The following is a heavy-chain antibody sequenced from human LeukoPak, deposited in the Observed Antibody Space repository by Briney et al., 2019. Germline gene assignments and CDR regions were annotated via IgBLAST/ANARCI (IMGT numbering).Heavy chain of an antibody. J-gene: IGHJ5*02. CDR3: ARQLRIAVAGTWFDP. D-gene: IGHD6-19*01. Sequence: SETLSLTCTVSGYSISNGYYWGWVRQSPGKGLEWIGNIYQSGDSPYYNPSLRSRVTISVDTSKNQFSLKLSSVTAADTAVYYCARQLRIAVAGTWFDPWGQGTLVTVSS. V-gene: IGHV4-38-2*02. CDR2: IYQSGDSP. CDR1: GYSISNGYY.